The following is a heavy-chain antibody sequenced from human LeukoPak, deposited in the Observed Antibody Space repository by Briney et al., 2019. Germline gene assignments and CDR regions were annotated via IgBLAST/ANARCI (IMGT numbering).Heavy chain of an antibody. CDR2: VSSSSRYI. CDR1: GFTFSGYS. Sequence: GRSLRLSCAASGFTFSGYSMNWVRQAPGKGPEWVSSVSSSSRYIYYADSVKGRFTISRDNAKNSLYLQMNSLRAEDTAVYYCARAPYSSSSEWFDPWGQGTLVTVSS. D-gene: IGHD6-6*01. CDR3: ARAPYSSSSEWFDP. J-gene: IGHJ5*02. V-gene: IGHV3-21*01.